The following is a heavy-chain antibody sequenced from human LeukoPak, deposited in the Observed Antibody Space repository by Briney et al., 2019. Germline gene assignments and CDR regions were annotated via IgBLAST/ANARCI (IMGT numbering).Heavy chain of an antibody. V-gene: IGHV1-18*01. CDR2: ISAYNGNT. Sequence: ASVKVSRKHSVYTFTSYFISWVRQAPAQGREGMGCISAYNGNTNYAQKLQGRVTMTTDTSPSTAYMERRSLRSDDTAVYYCARGRWDQGDYWGEGTLVTVSS. CDR1: VYTFTSYF. J-gene: IGHJ4*02. CDR3: ARGRWDQGDY. D-gene: IGHD1-26*01.